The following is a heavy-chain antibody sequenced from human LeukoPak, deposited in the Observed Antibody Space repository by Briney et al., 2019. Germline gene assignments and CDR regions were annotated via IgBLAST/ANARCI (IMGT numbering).Heavy chain of an antibody. J-gene: IGHJ4*02. CDR2: ISSSSYT. Sequence: KPGGSLRLSCAASGFTFSDYYMSWIRQAPGKGLEWVSYISSSSYTNYADSVKGRFTISRDNAKNSLYLQMNSLRAEDTAVYYCARDLGYGSGSGPFDYWGQGTLVTVSS. D-gene: IGHD3-10*01. CDR1: GFTFSDYY. V-gene: IGHV3-11*05. CDR3: ARDLGYGSGSGPFDY.